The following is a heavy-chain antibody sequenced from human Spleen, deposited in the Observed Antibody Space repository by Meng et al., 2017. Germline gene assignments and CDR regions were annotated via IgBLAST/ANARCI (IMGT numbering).Heavy chain of an antibody. V-gene: IGHV3-9*01. CDR2: ISWNSGSI. CDR1: GFTFDDYA. Sequence: SLKISCAASGFTFDDYAMHWVRQAPGKGLEWVSGISWNSGSIGYADSVKGRFTISRDNAKNSLYLQMNSLRAEDTAVYYCAGSMIAAFDIWGQGTMVTVSS. D-gene: IGHD3-22*01. J-gene: IGHJ3*02. CDR3: AGSMIAAFDI.